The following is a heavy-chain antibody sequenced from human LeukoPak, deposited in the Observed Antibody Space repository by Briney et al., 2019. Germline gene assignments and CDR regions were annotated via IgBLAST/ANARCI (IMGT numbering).Heavy chain of an antibody. D-gene: IGHD1-1*01. Sequence: GGSLRLSCAVSGVTVSSIYMYWVRQAPGKGLEWVSVIYSGGSTNYADFVKGRFTISRDNSKNTLYLQMNSLRAEDTAVYYCARDLEVEGIGPTLWGQGTLVTVSS. CDR1: GVTVSSIY. CDR3: ARDLEVEGIGPTL. J-gene: IGHJ4*02. CDR2: IYSGGST. V-gene: IGHV3-53*05.